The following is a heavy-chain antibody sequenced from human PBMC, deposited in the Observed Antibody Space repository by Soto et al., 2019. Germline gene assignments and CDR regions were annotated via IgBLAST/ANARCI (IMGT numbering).Heavy chain of an antibody. Sequence: GASVKVSCKASGYTFTSYGISWVRQAPGQGLEWMGWISAYNGNTNYAQKLQGRVTMTTDTSTSTAYMELRSLRSDDTAVYYCARGPKDIVVVVAATPAEYFQHWGQGTLVTVSS. J-gene: IGHJ1*01. CDR2: ISAYNGNT. CDR1: GYTFTSYG. CDR3: ARGPKDIVVVVAATPAEYFQH. V-gene: IGHV1-18*01. D-gene: IGHD2-15*01.